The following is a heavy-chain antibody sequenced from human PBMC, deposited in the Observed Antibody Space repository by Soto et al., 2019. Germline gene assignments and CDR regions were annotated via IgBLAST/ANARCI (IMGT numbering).Heavy chain of an antibody. CDR3: ARGMTTVTTFDY. D-gene: IGHD4-17*01. CDR2: IYHSGST. Sequence: SETLSLTCAVSGGSISSGGYSCNWIRQPPGKGLEWIGYIYHSGSTYYNPSLKSRVTISVDRSKNQFSLKLSSVTAADTAVYYCARGMTTVTTFDYWGQGTLVTSPQ. V-gene: IGHV4-30-2*01. CDR1: GGSISSGGYS. J-gene: IGHJ4*02.